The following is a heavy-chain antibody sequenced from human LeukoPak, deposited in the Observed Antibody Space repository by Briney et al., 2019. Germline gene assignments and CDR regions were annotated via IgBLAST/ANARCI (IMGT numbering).Heavy chain of an antibody. CDR2: IYYSGST. D-gene: IGHD2-2*01. V-gene: IGHV4-59*01. CDR1: GGPISSYY. CDR3: ARASALHPSSTL. Sequence: PGETLSLLCTVSGGPISSYYGRWLRQPPGKGLECIGYIYYSGSTNYNPSLKSRVTISVDTSTNQFPLKLSSVTAADTAVYYCARASALHPSSTLWGQGTLVTVSS. J-gene: IGHJ1*01.